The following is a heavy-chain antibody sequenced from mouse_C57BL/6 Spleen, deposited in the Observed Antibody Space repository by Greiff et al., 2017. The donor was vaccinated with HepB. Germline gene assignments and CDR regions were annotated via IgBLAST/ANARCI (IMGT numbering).Heavy chain of an antibody. CDR3: AQDYGDYYAMDY. V-gene: IGHV1-64*01. J-gene: IGHJ4*01. CDR2: IHPNSGST. Sequence: QVQLQQPGAELVKPGASVKLSCKASGYTFTSYWMHWVKQRPGQGLEWIGMIHPNSGSTNYNEKFKSKATLTVDKSSSTAYMQLSSLTSEDSAVYYCAQDYGDYYAMDYWGQGTSVTVSS. D-gene: IGHD1-2*01. CDR1: GYTFTSYW.